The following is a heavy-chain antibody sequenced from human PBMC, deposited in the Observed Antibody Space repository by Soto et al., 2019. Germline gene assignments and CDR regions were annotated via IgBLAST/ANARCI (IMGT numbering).Heavy chain of an antibody. V-gene: IGHV3-30*03. J-gene: IGHJ4*02. CDR3: VGIQLWIDY. CDR2: ISYDGSNK. Sequence: WWSLRLSCSASVFTFSRYGMHWFRQAPGKGLEWVAVISYDGSNKYYADSVKGRFTISRDNSKNTLYLQMNSLRAEDTAVYYCVGIQLWIDYWGQGTLVTVSS. D-gene: IGHD5-18*01. CDR1: VFTFSRYG.